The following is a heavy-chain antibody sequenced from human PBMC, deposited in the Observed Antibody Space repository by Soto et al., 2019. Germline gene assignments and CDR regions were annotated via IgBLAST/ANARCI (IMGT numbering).Heavy chain of an antibody. CDR3: AKGPFVVVPAATNYMDV. D-gene: IGHD2-2*01. J-gene: IGHJ6*03. V-gene: IGHV3-30*18. Sequence: GGSLRLSCAASGFTFSSYGMHGVRQAPGKGLEWVAVISYDGSNKYYADSVKGRFTISRDNSKNTLYLQMNSLRAEDTAVYYCAKGPFVVVPAATNYMDVWGKGATVTVSS. CDR2: ISYDGSNK. CDR1: GFTFSSYG.